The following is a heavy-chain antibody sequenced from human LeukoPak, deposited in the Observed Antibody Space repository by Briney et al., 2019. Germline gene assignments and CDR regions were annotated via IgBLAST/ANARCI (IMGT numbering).Heavy chain of an antibody. J-gene: IGHJ4*02. CDR2: IKQDGSEK. D-gene: IGHD3-22*01. V-gene: IGHV3-7*01. Sequence: GGALRLACAASGFTVSTYWMSWVRQAPGKGLEWVANIKQDGSEKYYVDSVKGRFTISSDNAKHPLYLHMTSPRAEDTAVHYCATATYYYDRSDYYGSCFAYWGPGPLLTVSS. CDR1: GFTVSTYW. CDR3: ATATYYYDRSDYYGSCFAY.